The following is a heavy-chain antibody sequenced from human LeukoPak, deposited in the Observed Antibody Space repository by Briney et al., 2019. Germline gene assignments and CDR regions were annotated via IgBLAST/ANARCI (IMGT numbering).Heavy chain of an antibody. J-gene: IGHJ4*02. Sequence: GSSVKVFCKASGGTFSSYANSWVRQAPGQGLEWMGGIIPIFGTANYAQKFQGRVTITADESTSTAYMELSSLRSEDTAVYYCARGAAATSNFDYWGQGTLVTVSS. CDR3: ARGAAATSNFDY. CDR2: IIPIFGTA. D-gene: IGHD6-13*01. CDR1: GGTFSSYA. V-gene: IGHV1-69*01.